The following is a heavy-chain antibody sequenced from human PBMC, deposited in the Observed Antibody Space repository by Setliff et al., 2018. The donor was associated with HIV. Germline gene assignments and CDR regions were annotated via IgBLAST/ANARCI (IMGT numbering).Heavy chain of an antibody. CDR3: ARDGSGWSQH. V-gene: IGHV3-7*01. CDR2: ISPNGNEK. D-gene: IGHD6-19*01. CDR1: GFIVSSFW. Sequence: GGSLRLSCAASGFIVSSFWMSWLRQAPGKGLEWVANISPNGNEKYSVDSVKGRFTTSRDNAKNSLYLQMNSLRLEDTAVYYCARDGSGWSQHWGQGTVVTVSS. J-gene: IGHJ1*01.